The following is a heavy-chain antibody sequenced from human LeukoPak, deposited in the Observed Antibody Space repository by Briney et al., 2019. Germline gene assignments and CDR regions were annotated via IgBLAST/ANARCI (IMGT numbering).Heavy chain of an antibody. CDR1: GGSISNTEYY. V-gene: IGHV4-39*01. Sequence: PSETLSLTCTVSGGSISNTEYYWGWIRQSPGKGPEWIGSVYYSGSTHYNPSLKSRLTVSIDTPKEQFSLTLTSVTATDTAVYFCVRKATVHWGGVRRVNAFDIWGQGTVVTVSS. CDR2: VYYSGST. J-gene: IGHJ3*02. D-gene: IGHD1-26*01. CDR3: VRKATVHWGGVRRVNAFDI.